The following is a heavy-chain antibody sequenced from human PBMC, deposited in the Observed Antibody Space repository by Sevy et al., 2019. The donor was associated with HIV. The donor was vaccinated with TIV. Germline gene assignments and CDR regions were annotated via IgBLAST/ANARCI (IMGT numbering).Heavy chain of an antibody. D-gene: IGHD2-15*01. CDR2: ISYNGRNQ. CDR3: ARFVGYCSGGRCSIIDF. V-gene: IGHV3-30*04. CDR1: GFSLSDHA. Sequence: GGSRRLSCAASGFSLSDHAVSWVRQTPGKGLEWLAVISYNGRNQYYADSVKGRFTISKDDSKNTLYLQLNSLRAEDTAVYYCARFVGYCSGGRCSIIDFWGQGTLVTVSS. J-gene: IGHJ4*02.